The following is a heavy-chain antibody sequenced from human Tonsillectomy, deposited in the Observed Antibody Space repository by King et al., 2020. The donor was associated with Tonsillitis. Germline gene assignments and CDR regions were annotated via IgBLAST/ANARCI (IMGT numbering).Heavy chain of an antibody. Sequence: ITLKESGSTLVKPTQTLTLTCTFSGFSLSTSGVGVGWVRQPPGKALEWLALIYWDDDERSSPSLKNRLTITKDTSKNQVVLTMTNMDPVDTATYYCSRGTTSAAFDIWGQGIMVTVSS. CDR1: GFSLSTSGVG. CDR2: IYWDDDE. CDR3: SRGTTSAAFDI. D-gene: IGHD1-26*01. V-gene: IGHV2-5*02. J-gene: IGHJ3*02.